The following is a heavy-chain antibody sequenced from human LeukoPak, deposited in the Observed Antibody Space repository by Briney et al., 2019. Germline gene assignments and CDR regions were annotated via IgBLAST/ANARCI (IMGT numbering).Heavy chain of an antibody. V-gene: IGHV3-15*01. Sequence: GGSLRLSCAASGFTFSNAWMSWVRQAPGKGLEWVGRIKSKTDGGTTDYAAPVKGRFTISRDDSKNTLYLQMNSLKTEDTAVYYCTTRIITIFPLTPDYWGQGTLVTVSS. CDR2: IKSKTDGGTT. D-gene: IGHD3-9*01. J-gene: IGHJ4*02. CDR3: TTRIITIFPLTPDY. CDR1: GFTFSNAW.